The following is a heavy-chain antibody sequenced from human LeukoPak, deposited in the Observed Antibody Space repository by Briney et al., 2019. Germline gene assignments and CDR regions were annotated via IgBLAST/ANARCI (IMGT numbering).Heavy chain of an antibody. Sequence: SETLSLTCTVSGGSISSHYWSWIRQPPGKGLEWIGYIYYSGSTNYNPSLKSRVTISVDTSKNQFYLKLSSVTAADTAVYYCAREPLAARRGYFDYWGQGTLVTVSS. V-gene: IGHV4-59*11. CDR2: IYYSGST. CDR3: AREPLAARRGYFDY. D-gene: IGHD6-6*01. J-gene: IGHJ4*02. CDR1: GGSISSHY.